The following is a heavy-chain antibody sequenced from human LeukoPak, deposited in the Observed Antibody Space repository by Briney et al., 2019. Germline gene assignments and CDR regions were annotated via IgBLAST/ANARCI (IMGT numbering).Heavy chain of an antibody. CDR3: ARDSYSSIAAVTAAFDF. CDR1: GFTFRLYN. V-gene: IGHV3-48*01. D-gene: IGHD2-21*02. CDR2: SSSSNDMT. J-gene: IGHJ3*01. Sequence: PGGSLRLSCEASGFTFRLYNMIWVRQAPGKGLEWVSYSSSSNDMTYYEDSVKGRFTISRDNGRNSLFLQMNSLRAEDTAVYYCARDSYSSIAAVTAAFDFWGQGTMVTVSS.